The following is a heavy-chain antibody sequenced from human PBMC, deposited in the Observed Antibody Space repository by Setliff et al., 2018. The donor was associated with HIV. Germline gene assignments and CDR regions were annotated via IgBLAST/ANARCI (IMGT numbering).Heavy chain of an antibody. V-gene: IGHV1-8*01. D-gene: IGHD3-22*01. J-gene: IGHJ5*01. Sequence: KVSCKASGYTFTSYDINWVRQATGHGLEWMGWINPYSGNTGYAQKFQGRVTMTRETSTSTAYLELSNLRAEDTAVYYCVRGIYDSSGFWYPHGDSWGQGTLVTVSS. CDR2: INPYSGNT. CDR1: GYTFTSYD. CDR3: VRGIYDSSGFWYPHGDS.